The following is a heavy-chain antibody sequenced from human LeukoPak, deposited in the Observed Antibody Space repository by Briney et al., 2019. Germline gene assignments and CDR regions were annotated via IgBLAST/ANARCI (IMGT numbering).Heavy chain of an antibody. CDR3: ARGRLRSSPFDY. CDR1: GFTFSSYW. J-gene: IGHJ4*02. Sequence: GSLRLSCAASGFTFSSYWMSWVRQAPGKGLEWIGEINHSGSTNYNPSLKSRVTISVDTSKNQFSLKLSSVTAADTAVYYCARGRLRSSPFDYWGQGTLVTVSS. V-gene: IGHV4-34*01. CDR2: INHSGST. D-gene: IGHD6-13*01.